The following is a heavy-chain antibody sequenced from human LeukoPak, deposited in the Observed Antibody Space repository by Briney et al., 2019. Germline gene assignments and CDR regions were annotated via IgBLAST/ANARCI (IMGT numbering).Heavy chain of an antibody. CDR1: GGSISSGSYY. V-gene: IGHV4-61*02. CDR3: AREDLTIFGVVILADAFDI. CDR2: IYTSGST. Sequence: PSQTLSLTCTVSGGSISSGSYYWSWIRQPAGKGLEWIGRIYTSGSTNYNPSLKSRVTISVDMSKNQFSLKLSSVTAADTAVYYCAREDLTIFGVVILADAFDIWGQGTMVTVSS. D-gene: IGHD3-3*01. J-gene: IGHJ3*02.